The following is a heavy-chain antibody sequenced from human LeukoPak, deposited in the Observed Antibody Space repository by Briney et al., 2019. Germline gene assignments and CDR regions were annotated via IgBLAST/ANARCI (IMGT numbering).Heavy chain of an antibody. D-gene: IGHD3-22*01. V-gene: IGHV4-61*08. CDR3: ARGSYYDSSGYYFDY. CDR2: TYHSGST. CDR1: GASVSSGDHH. Sequence: SETLSLTCIVSGASVSSGDHHWSWIRQPPGKGLEWMGYTYHSGSTNYNPSLKSRVTISVDTSKNQFSLKLSSVTAADTAVYYCARGSYYDSSGYYFDYWGQGTLVTVSS. J-gene: IGHJ4*02.